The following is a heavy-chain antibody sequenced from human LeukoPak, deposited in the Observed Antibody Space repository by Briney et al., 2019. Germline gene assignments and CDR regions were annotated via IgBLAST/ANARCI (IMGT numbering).Heavy chain of an antibody. D-gene: IGHD2-15*01. CDR3: ARVDLRAAYFDY. J-gene: IGHJ4*02. V-gene: IGHV4-31*03. Sequence: PSETLSLTCIVSGGSISSGGYYWSWIRQHPGKGLEWIGYIYYSGSTYYNPSLKSRVTMSVDTSKNQFSLKLSSVTAADTAVYYCARVDLRAAYFDYWGQGTLVTVSS. CDR1: GGSISSGGYY. CDR2: IYYSGST.